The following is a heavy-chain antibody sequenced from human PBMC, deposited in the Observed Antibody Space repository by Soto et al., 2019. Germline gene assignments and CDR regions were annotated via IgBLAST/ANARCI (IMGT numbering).Heavy chain of an antibody. V-gene: IGHV4-4*02. CDR1: GGSISSSNW. Sequence: SETLSLTCAVSGGSISSSNWWSWVRQPPGKGLEWIGEIYHSGSTNYNPSLKSRVTISVDKSKNQFSLKLSSVTAADTAVYYCARVRSGSPEEYYYDSSRAGWFDPWGQGTLVTVSS. CDR3: ARVRSGSPEEYYYDSSRAGWFDP. CDR2: IYHSGST. D-gene: IGHD3-22*01. J-gene: IGHJ5*02.